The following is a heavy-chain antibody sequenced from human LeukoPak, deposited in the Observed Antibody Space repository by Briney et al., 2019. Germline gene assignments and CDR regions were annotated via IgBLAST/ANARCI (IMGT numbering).Heavy chain of an antibody. CDR1: GFTFSSYS. V-gene: IGHV3-30*18. J-gene: IGHJ3*02. CDR3: AKKYSGSYVEAFDI. CDR2: ISYDGSNK. Sequence: QPGGSLRLSCAASGFTFSSYSMNWVRQAPGKGLEWVAVISYDGSNKYYADSVKGRFTISRDNSKNTLYLQMNSLRAEDTAVYYCAKKYSGSYVEAFDIWGQGTMVTVSS. D-gene: IGHD1-26*01.